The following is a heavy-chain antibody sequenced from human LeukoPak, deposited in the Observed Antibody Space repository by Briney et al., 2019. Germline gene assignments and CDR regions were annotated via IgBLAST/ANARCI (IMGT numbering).Heavy chain of an antibody. CDR2: MNPNSGNT. CDR1: GYTFTSYD. D-gene: IGHD1-26*01. J-gene: IGHJ4*02. Sequence: GAPVKVSCKASGYTFTSYDINWVRQATGQGLEWMGWMNPNSGNTGYAQKFQGRVTMTRDTSISTAYMELSRLRSDDTAVYYCASGQGATDYWGQGTLVTVSS. V-gene: IGHV1-8*02. CDR3: ASGQGATDY.